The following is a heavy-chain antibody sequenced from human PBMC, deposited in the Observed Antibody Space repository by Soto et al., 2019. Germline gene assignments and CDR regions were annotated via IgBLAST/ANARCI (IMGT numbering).Heavy chain of an antibody. J-gene: IGHJ3*01. V-gene: IGHV1-18*01. CDR2: RSASNGDT. CDR1: GYTFINYG. CDR3: ARWIARVGGAAALDV. D-gene: IGHD1-26*01. Sequence: QVQLVQSGAEVKTPGASVRGSCKTSGYTFINYGITWVRQAPGQGLEWMGWRSASNGDTSSSEKLQYRLTMTTDTSPNTLYMDLRARTSEDTAVYYCARWIARVGGAAALDVWGQWTVVIVSS.